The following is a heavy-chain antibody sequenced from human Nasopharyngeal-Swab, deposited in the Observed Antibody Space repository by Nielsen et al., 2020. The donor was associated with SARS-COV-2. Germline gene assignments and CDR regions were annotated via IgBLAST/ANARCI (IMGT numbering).Heavy chain of an antibody. Sequence: WIRQPPGKGPEWIGYIYYSGSTNYSPSLKSRVTISVDTSKNQFSLKLSSVTAADTAVYYCAGAVAGTGWDYWGQGTLVTVSS. CDR2: IYYSGST. CDR3: AGAVAGTGWDY. V-gene: IGHV4-59*01. D-gene: IGHD6-19*01. J-gene: IGHJ4*02.